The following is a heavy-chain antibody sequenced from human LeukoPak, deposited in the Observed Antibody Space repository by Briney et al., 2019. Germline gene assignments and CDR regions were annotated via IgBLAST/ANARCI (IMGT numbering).Heavy chain of an antibody. CDR3: ARHEASSGYYTAFDY. CDR2: ICPADSDT. V-gene: IGHV5-51*01. CDR1: GYSFTTYC. D-gene: IGHD3-22*01. J-gene: IGHJ4*02. Sequence: GESLKISCKGSGYSFTTYCLVWVRQMPGKGLEWMGIICPADSDTRYSPSFQGQVTISADKSISTAYLQWSSLKASDTAMYYCARHEASSGYYTAFDYWGQGTLVTVSS.